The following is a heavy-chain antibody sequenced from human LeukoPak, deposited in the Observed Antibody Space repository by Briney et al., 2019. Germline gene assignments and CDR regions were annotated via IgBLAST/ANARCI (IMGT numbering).Heavy chain of an antibody. D-gene: IGHD2-2*01. Sequence: SETLSLTCTVSSGSFRTYYWSWIRQPPGKGLEWIGYIFYNEGTSYNPSLKSRVTISVDTSNNQLSLKVNSVSAADTAMYYCVKSNSRYQPWTLDIWGRGTMVTVSS. CDR3: VKSNSRYQPWTLDI. J-gene: IGHJ3*02. CDR1: SGSFRTYY. CDR2: IFYNEGT. V-gene: IGHV4-59*01.